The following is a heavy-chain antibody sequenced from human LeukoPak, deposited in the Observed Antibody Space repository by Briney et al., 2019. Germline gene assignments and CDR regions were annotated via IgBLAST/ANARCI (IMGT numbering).Heavy chain of an antibody. J-gene: IGHJ6*02. CDR2: INSDGSST. D-gene: IGHD1-26*01. V-gene: IGHV3-74*01. CDR1: GFTFSSYW. CDR3: ARGSYSHYGMDG. Sequence: GGSLRLSCAASGFTFSSYWMHWVRQGPGKGLVWVSRINSDGSSTRYADSVKGRFTISRDNAKNTLYLQMNSLRAEDTAVYYCARGSYSHYGMDGWGQGTTVTVSS.